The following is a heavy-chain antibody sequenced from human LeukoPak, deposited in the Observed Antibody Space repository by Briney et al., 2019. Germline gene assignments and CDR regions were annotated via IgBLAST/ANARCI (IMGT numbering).Heavy chain of an antibody. CDR1: RFTFSSYA. V-gene: IGHV3-23*01. CDR2: ISGSGGST. CDR3: AKDLLVFGTFFDY. Sequence: PPGGSLRLSCAASRFTFSSYAMSWVRQAPGKGLEWVSAISGSGGSTYYADSVKGRFTISRDNSKNTLYLQMNSLRAEDTAVYYCAKDLLVFGTFFDYWGQGTLVTVSS. J-gene: IGHJ4*02. D-gene: IGHD3-10*02.